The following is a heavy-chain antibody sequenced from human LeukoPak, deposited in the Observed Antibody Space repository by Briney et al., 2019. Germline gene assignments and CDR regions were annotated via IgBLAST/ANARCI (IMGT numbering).Heavy chain of an antibody. CDR2: INHSGST. J-gene: IGHJ4*02. Sequence: SETLSLTCAVYGGSFSGYYWSWIRQPPGKGLEWIGEINHSGSTNYNPSLKSRVTMSVDTSKNQFSLKLSSVTAADTAVYYCAREGDRFGEFRVWDYYFDYWGQGTLVTVSS. V-gene: IGHV4-34*01. D-gene: IGHD3-10*01. CDR3: AREGDRFGEFRVWDYYFDY. CDR1: GGSFSGYY.